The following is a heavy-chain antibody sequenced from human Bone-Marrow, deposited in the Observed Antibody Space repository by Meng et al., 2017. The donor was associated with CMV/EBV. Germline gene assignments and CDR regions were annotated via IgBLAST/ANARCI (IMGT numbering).Heavy chain of an antibody. D-gene: IGHD6-6*01. CDR2: IKQDGSEK. CDR3: ARGAARFGY. V-gene: IGHV3-7*04. J-gene: IGHJ4*02. Sequence: GESLKISCAASGFTFSSYWMSWVRQAPGKGLEWVASIKQDGSEKHYVDSVKGRFTISRDNAKNSLYLQMNSLRAEDTAVYYCARGAARFGYGGQGNLVNVYS. CDR1: GFTFSSYW.